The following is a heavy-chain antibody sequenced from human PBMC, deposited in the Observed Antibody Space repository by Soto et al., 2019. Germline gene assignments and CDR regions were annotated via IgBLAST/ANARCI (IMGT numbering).Heavy chain of an antibody. J-gene: IGHJ3*02. CDR1: GGTFSSYA. CDR2: IIPIFGTA. Sequence: GASVKVSCKASGGTFSSYAISWVRQAPGQGLEWMGGIIPIFGTANYAQKFQGRVTITADESTSTAYMELSSLRSEDTAVYYCARVRDIVVVPAALPDAFDIWGQGTMVTVSS. D-gene: IGHD2-2*01. V-gene: IGHV1-69*13. CDR3: ARVRDIVVVPAALPDAFDI.